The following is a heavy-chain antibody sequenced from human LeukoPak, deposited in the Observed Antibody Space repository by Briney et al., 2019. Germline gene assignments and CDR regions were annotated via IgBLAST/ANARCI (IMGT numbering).Heavy chain of an antibody. Sequence: ASVKVSCKASGYNFTDYYMHWVRQAPGQGVEWLGWINPNRGATNYAQKFQGRVTITRDTSINTAYMDLSRLRSDDTAVYYCARSAGWHTEPDYWAQGTLVTVSS. CDR2: INPNRGAT. V-gene: IGHV1-2*02. J-gene: IGHJ4*02. CDR1: GYNFTDYY. D-gene: IGHD6-19*01. CDR3: ARSAGWHTEPDY.